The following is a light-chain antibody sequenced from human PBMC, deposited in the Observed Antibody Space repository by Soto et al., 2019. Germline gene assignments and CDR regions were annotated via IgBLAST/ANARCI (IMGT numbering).Light chain of an antibody. J-gene: IGLJ1*01. CDR1: SSDVGGYNY. V-gene: IGLV2-14*01. Sequence: QSVLTQPASVSGSPGQSITISCTGTSSDVGGYNYVSWYQQHPGKAPKLMIYDVSSRPSGVSDRFSGSKSGNTASLTISGLQAEDEADYYCSSYTSSSTYGFGTGTKLTVL. CDR3: SSYTSSSTYG. CDR2: DVS.